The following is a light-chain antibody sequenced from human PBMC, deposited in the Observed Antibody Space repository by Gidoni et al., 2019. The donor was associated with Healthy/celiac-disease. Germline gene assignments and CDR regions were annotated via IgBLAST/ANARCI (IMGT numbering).Light chain of an antibody. CDR3: QQYGSSSWT. J-gene: IGKJ1*01. Sequence: EVVLTQSPGTLSLSPGERATLSCSASQSVSSSYLAGYQQKPGQAPRLLIYGASSRATGIPDWFSGSVSGTAFTLTISRLEPEDFAVYYCQQYGSSSWTFGQGTKVEIK. CDR1: QSVSSSY. V-gene: IGKV3-20*01. CDR2: GAS.